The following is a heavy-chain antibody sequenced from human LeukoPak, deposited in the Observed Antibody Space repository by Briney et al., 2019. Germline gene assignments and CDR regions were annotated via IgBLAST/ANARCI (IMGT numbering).Heavy chain of an antibody. Sequence: ASVKLSCKASGYTVTGYYMHWVRQAPGQGLEWMGRINPNSGGTNYAQQLQGRGTMTGDTSISPAYMELRMRRADDTAVSYCARTTRNWKPWGARDYWGQGTLVTVSS. CDR2: INPNSGGT. CDR1: GYTVTGYY. D-gene: IGHD1-1*01. CDR3: ARTTRNWKPWGARDY. J-gene: IGHJ4*02. V-gene: IGHV1-2*06.